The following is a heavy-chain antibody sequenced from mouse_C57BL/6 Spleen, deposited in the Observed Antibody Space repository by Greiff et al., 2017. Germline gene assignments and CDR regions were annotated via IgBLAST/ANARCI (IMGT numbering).Heavy chain of an antibody. D-gene: IGHD2-3*01. CDR1: GYTFTSYW. J-gene: IGHJ3*01. Sequence: QVQLQQPGAELVKPGASVKLSCKASGYTFTSYWMHWVKQRPGRGLEWIGRIAPYSGGTKYNEKFKSKATLTVDKPSSTAYMQLSSLTSEDSAVYYGATDGYFAGFAYWGQGTLVTVSA. V-gene: IGHV1-72*01. CDR2: IAPYSGGT. CDR3: ATDGYFAGFAY.